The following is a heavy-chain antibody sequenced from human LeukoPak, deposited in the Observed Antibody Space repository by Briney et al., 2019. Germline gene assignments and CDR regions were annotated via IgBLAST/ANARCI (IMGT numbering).Heavy chain of an antibody. CDR2: ISWNSGSI. CDR1: GFTFDDYA. CDR3: AGGGFGEAYYYYYYMDV. J-gene: IGHJ6*03. Sequence: GGSLRLSCAASGFTFDDYAMHWVRQAPGKGLEWVSGISWNSGSIRYADSVKGRFTISRDNSKNTLYLQMNSLRAEDTAVYYWAGGGFGEAYYYYYYMDVWGKGTTVTVSS. D-gene: IGHD3-10*01. V-gene: IGHV3-9*01.